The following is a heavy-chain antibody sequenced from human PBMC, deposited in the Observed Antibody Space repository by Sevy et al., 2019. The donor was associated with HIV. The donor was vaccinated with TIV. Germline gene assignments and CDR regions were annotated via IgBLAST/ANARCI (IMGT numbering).Heavy chain of an antibody. Sequence: GGSLRLSCAASGFTFSSYAMSWVRQAPGKGLEWVSAISGSGGSTYYADSVKGRFTISRDNSKNTLYLQMNSLRAEDTAVSYCAKVRFLEWLPTPPFDYWGQGTLVTVSS. CDR3: AKVRFLEWLPTPPFDY. J-gene: IGHJ4*02. D-gene: IGHD3-3*01. CDR2: ISGSGGST. V-gene: IGHV3-23*01. CDR1: GFTFSSYA.